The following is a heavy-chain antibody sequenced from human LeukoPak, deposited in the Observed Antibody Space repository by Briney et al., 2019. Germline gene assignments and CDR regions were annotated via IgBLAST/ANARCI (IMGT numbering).Heavy chain of an antibody. V-gene: IGHV1-18*01. D-gene: IGHD3-22*01. CDR3: ARGGPYYYDSSGYPNTYFDY. J-gene: IGHJ4*02. CDR2: ISAYNGNT. Sequence: ASVTVSCKASGYTFTSYGISWVRQAPGQGLEWMGWISAYNGNTNYAQKLQGRVTMTTDTSTSTAYMELRSLRSDDTAVYYCARGGPYYYDSSGYPNTYFDYWGQGTLVTVSS. CDR1: GYTFTSYG.